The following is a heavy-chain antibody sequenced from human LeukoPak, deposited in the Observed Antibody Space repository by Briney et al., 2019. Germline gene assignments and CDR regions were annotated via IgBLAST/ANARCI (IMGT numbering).Heavy chain of an antibody. CDR3: ARAYCSSTSCSFDY. V-gene: IGHV1-2*02. J-gene: IGHJ4*02. CDR1: GFTFSGSA. CDR2: INPNSGGT. D-gene: IGHD2-2*01. Sequence: GGSLRLSCAASGFTFSGSAMHWVRQAPGQGLEWMGWINPNSGGTNYAQKFQGRVTMTRDTSISTAYMELSRLRSDDTAVYYCARAYCSSTSCSFDYWGQGTLVTVSS.